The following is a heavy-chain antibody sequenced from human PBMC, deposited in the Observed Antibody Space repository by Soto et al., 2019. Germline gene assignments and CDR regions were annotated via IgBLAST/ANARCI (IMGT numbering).Heavy chain of an antibody. J-gene: IGHJ5*02. CDR1: GYTLTELS. CDR2: FDPEDGET. CDR3: ATVMFYYYDSSGYLFDP. D-gene: IGHD3-22*01. V-gene: IGHV1-24*01. Sequence: ASVKVSCKVSGYTLTELSMHWVRQAPGKGLEWMGGFDPEDGETIYAQKFQGRVTMTEDTSTDTAYMELSSLRSEDTAVYYCATVMFYYYDSSGYLFDPWGQGTLVTVSS.